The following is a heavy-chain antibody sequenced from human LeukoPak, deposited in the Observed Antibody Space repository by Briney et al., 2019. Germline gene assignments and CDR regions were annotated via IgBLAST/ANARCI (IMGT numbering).Heavy chain of an antibody. CDR3: TTDMKFWSYRELYFDY. CDR1: GFTFSNAW. J-gene: IGHJ4*02. Sequence: GGSLRLSCAASGFTFSNAWMSWVRQAPGKGLEWVGRIKSKTDGGTTDYAAPVKGRFTISRDDSKNTLYPQMNSLKTEDTAVYYCTTDMKFWSYRELYFDYWGQGTLVTVSS. CDR2: IKSKTDGGTT. D-gene: IGHD3-16*02. V-gene: IGHV3-15*01.